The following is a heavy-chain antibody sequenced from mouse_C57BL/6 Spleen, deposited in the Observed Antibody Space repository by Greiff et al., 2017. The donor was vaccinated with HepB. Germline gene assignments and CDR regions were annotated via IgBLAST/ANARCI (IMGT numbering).Heavy chain of an antibody. CDR3: ARRDYGSSYGYFDV. Sequence: VQLQQSGAELVRPGTSVKVSCKASGYAFTNYLIEWVKQRPGQGLEWIGVINPGSGGTNYNEKFKGKATLTADTSTSTAYMQLSSLTAEDSAVYFCARRDYGSSYGYFDVWGTGTTVTVSS. V-gene: IGHV1-54*01. CDR1: GYAFTNYL. J-gene: IGHJ1*03. D-gene: IGHD1-1*01. CDR2: INPGSGGT.